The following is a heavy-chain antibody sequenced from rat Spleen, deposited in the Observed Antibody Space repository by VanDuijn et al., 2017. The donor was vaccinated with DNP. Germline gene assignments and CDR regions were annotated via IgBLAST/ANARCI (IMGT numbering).Heavy chain of an antibody. CDR3: ARHEPYALDF. V-gene: IGHV5-7*01. CDR1: GFTFSDYY. Sequence: EVQLVESDGGFVQPGRSQKLSCAASGFTFSDYYMAWVRQAPTKGLEWVATISDDGLTTYYRDSVKGRFTISRDNAQSTLYLQMDSLRSEDTATYYCARHEPYALDFWGPGTMVTVSS. J-gene: IGHJ1*01. CDR2: ISDDGLTT. D-gene: IGHD1-11*01.